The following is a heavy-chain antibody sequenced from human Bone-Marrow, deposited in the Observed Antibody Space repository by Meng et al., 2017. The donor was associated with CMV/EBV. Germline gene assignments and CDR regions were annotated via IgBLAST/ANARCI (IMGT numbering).Heavy chain of an antibody. CDR1: ISSSDYY. Sequence: ISSSDYYWAWVRQAPGKGLEWIGTIFYTEGTYYNQSLKSRVTMSLDTSKNQLSLKLASVTAADTAVYYCVREAHFGSGSYSSWFDPWGQGILVTVSS. D-gene: IGHD3-10*01. CDR2: IFYTEGT. CDR3: VREAHFGSGSYSSWFDP. V-gene: IGHV4-39*07. J-gene: IGHJ5*02.